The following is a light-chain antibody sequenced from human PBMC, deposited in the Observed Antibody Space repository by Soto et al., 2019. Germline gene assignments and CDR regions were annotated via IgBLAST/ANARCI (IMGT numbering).Light chain of an antibody. V-gene: IGKV4-1*01. CDR1: QSVLSSS. CDR2: WAS. CDR3: QQYFNTPQT. Sequence: DIVMTQSPESLAVSLGERATINCKSSQSVLSSSIAWYQQKPGQPPKLLIYWASTRESGVPDRFSGSGSGTDFTLTISSLQAEDVAVYYCQQYFNTPQTFGQGPKLEIK. J-gene: IGKJ2*01.